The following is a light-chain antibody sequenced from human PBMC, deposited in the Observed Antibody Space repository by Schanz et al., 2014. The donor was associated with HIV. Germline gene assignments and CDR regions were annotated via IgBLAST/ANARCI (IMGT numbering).Light chain of an antibody. J-gene: IGKJ2*01. CDR3: QQFHTYPYT. Sequence: DIQMTQSPSTLSASVGDEVTITCRASQYISSWLAWYQQKPGQAPSLLIYRASSLEGGVSSRFSGSGSGTEFTLTISGLLPDDFATYFCQQFHTYPYTFGQGTKLDIQ. CDR2: RAS. CDR1: QYISSW. V-gene: IGKV1-5*01.